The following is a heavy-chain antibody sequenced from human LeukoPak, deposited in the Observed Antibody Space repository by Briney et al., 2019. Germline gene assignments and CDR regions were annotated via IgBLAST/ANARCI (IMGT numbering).Heavy chain of an antibody. CDR2: IGTAGDT. Sequence: PGGSLRLSCAASGFTFSSYDMHWVRQATGKGLEWVSAIGTAGDTYYPGSVKGRFTISRENAKNSLYLQLNSLSAGDTAVYSCASGKKLTYYYGSGAWNWFDPWGQGTLVTVSS. CDR3: ASGKKLTYYYGSGAWNWFDP. D-gene: IGHD3-10*01. J-gene: IGHJ5*02. CDR1: GFTFSSYD. V-gene: IGHV3-13*01.